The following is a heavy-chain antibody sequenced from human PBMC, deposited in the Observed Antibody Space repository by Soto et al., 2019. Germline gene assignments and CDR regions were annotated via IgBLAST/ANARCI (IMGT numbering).Heavy chain of an antibody. D-gene: IGHD5-18*01. V-gene: IGHV5-51*01. CDR3: ARYWHSYSLNYYRGMDV. J-gene: IGHJ6*02. Sequence: GESLKISCKGSGYNFATDWIGWVRQMPGKGLEWMGIIYPVDSDTRYSPSFQGQVTISADKSISTAYLQWRSLKASDTAMYYCARYWHSYSLNYYRGMDVWGQGTTVTVSS. CDR2: IYPVDSDT. CDR1: GYNFATDW.